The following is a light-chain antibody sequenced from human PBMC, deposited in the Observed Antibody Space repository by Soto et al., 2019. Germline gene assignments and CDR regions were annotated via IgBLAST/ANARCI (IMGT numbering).Light chain of an antibody. CDR2: DAL. V-gene: IGKV1-5*01. CDR1: QSITNR. Sequence: IHMTHSPSTLSASLLYRFAINFRASQSITNRLAWYQLKPGKAPKVLIYDALNLESGVPSRFSGSGYGTEFTLTIRSLQPDDFATYCCQHYGGMWTFGQGTKVDI. J-gene: IGKJ1*01. CDR3: QHYGGMWT.